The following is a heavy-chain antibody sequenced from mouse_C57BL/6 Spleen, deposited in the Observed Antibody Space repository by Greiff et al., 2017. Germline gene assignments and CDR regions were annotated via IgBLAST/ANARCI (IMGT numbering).Heavy chain of an antibody. J-gene: IGHJ2*01. CDR2: IYPRSGNT. Sequence: VQLVESGAELARPGASVKLSCKASGYTFTSYGISWVKQRTGQGLEWIGEIYPRSGNTYYNEKFKGKATLTADKSSSTAYMELRSLTSEDSAVYFCARPLPYYFDYWGQGTTLTVSS. CDR1: GYTFTSYG. CDR3: ARPLPYYFDY. D-gene: IGHD1-2*01. V-gene: IGHV1-81*01.